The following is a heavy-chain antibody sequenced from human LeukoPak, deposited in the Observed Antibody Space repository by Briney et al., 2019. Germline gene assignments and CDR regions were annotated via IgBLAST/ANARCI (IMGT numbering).Heavy chain of an antibody. CDR3: ARGSGYSYGFPGFDP. D-gene: IGHD5-18*01. CDR2: IIPIFGTA. J-gene: IGHJ5*02. CDR1: GGTFSSYA. Sequence: SVKVSCKASGGTFSSYAISWVRLAPGQGLEWMGGIIPIFGTANYAQKFQGRVTITADESTSTAYMELSSLRSEDTAVYYCARGSGYSYGFPGFDPWGQGTPVTVSS. V-gene: IGHV1-69*01.